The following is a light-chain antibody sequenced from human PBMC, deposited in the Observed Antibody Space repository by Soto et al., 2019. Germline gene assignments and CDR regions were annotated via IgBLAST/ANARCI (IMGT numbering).Light chain of an antibody. CDR3: HLYTSYPGT. CDR2: YAS. V-gene: IGKV1-5*01. J-gene: IGKJ1*01. CDR1: QSVTSW. Sequence: DVQMTQSPSTLSASVGDRVTITCRASQSVTSWLGWYQQKPGKAPKVLIYYASSLESGVPSRFSGSVSGTEFTLASRSLHPDDFATYYCHLYTSYPGTFGQGTKVEIK.